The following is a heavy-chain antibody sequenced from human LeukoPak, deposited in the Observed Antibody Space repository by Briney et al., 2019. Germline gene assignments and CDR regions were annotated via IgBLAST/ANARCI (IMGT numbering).Heavy chain of an antibody. D-gene: IGHD3-10*01. CDR3: GGSGSYYTPSYY. J-gene: IGHJ4*02. CDR2: ISDGGVT. CDR1: DVTVSDNY. V-gene: IGHV3-53*01. Sequence: GGSLRLSCATSDVTVSDNYMSWVHQAPGRGLEWVSVISDGGVTYYADSVKGRFTISRDDSNDTLYLQMNSLRPEDTAVYYCGGSGSYYTPSYYWGQGTLVTVSS.